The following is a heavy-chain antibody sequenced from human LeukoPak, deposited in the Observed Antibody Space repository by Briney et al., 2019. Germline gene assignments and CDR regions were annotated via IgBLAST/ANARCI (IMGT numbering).Heavy chain of an antibody. V-gene: IGHV7-4-1*02. Sequence: ASVKVSCKASGYTFTSYGISWVRQAPGQGLEWMGWINTNTGNPTYAQGFTGRFVFSLDTSVSTAYLQISSLKAEDTAVYYCARSSLRFLEWLLSDYFDYWGQGTLVTISS. CDR3: ARSSLRFLEWLLSDYFDY. J-gene: IGHJ4*02. D-gene: IGHD3-3*01. CDR2: INTNTGNP. CDR1: GYTFTSYG.